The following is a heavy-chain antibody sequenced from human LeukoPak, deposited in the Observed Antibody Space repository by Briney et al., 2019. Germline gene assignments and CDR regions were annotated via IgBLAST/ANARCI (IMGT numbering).Heavy chain of an antibody. Sequence: GEPLKSSSKGSGYRFSTSWIAWVRRMPGKGLEWMGIIYPDDSDTRYSTSFQGQVTISADKSIDTAYLQWRSLKASDTGMYYCVRQSLGEFKYWGQGTLVTVSS. CDR3: VRQSLGEFKY. CDR2: IYPDDSDT. V-gene: IGHV5-51*01. J-gene: IGHJ4*02. CDR1: GYRFSTSW. D-gene: IGHD3-10*01.